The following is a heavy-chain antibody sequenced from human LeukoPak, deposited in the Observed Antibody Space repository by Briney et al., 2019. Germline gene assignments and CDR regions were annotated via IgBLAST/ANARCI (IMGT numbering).Heavy chain of an antibody. D-gene: IGHD4-23*01. CDR3: ARRRTYGSNYDY. Sequence: SETLSLTCAVYGGSFSGYYWSWIRQPPGKGLEWIGEINHSGSTNYNPSLKSRVTISVDTSKNQFSLKLSSVTAADTAVYYCARRRTYGSNYDYWGQGTLVTVSS. CDR1: GGSFSGYY. V-gene: IGHV4-34*01. CDR2: INHSGST. J-gene: IGHJ4*02.